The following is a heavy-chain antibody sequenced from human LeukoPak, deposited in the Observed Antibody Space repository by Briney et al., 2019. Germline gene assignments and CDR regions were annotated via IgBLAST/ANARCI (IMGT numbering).Heavy chain of an antibody. J-gene: IGHJ4*02. D-gene: IGHD2-2*01. V-gene: IGHV4-59*01. CDR3: ARGDIVVVPAAIGFDY. Sequence: SETLSLTCTVSGGSISSYYWSWIRQPPGKGLEWIGYIYYSGSTNYNPSLKSRVTISVDTSKNQFSLKLSSVTAAGTAVYYCARGDIVVVPAAIGFDYWGQGTLVAVSS. CDR1: GGSISSYY. CDR2: IYYSGST.